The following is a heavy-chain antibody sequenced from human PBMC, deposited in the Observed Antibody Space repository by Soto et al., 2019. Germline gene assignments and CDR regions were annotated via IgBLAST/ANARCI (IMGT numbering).Heavy chain of an antibody. CDR2: IYYSGST. CDR1: GGSVSSGSYY. D-gene: IGHD4-17*01. J-gene: IGHJ6*01. CDR3: ARDDYGGYGYYYYGMDV. V-gene: IGHV4-61*01. Sequence: SETLSLTCTVSGGSVSSGSYYWSWIRHPPGKGLEWIGYIYYSGSTNYNPSLKSRVTISVDTSKNQFSLKLSSVTAADTAVYYCARDDYGGYGYYYYGMDVWGQGTTVTVSS.